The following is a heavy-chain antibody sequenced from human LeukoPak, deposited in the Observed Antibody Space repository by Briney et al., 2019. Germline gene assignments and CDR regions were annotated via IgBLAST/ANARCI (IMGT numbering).Heavy chain of an antibody. CDR1: GASISSYY. V-gene: IGHV4-59*01. CDR2: IYYSGST. Sequence: PSETLSLTCTVSGASISSYYWSWIRQPPGKGLGWIGYIYYSGSTNYNPSLKSRVTISVDTSKNQFSLKLSSVTAADTAVYYCARGPTVTGEVDYWGQGTLVTVSS. J-gene: IGHJ4*02. CDR3: ARGPTVTGEVDY. D-gene: IGHD7-27*01.